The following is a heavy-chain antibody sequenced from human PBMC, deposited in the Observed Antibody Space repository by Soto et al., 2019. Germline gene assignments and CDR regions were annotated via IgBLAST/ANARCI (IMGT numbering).Heavy chain of an antibody. V-gene: IGHV4-59*13. J-gene: IGHJ4*02. Sequence: PSETLCLTCSVSGGSISSYYWSWIRQSPGKGLEWIAYISYSGSTNYNPSLKSRVTISVDTSNNQFSLKLTSVTAADTAVYYCARGWGGYDRFEYWGRGTLFTVSS. D-gene: IGHD5-12*01. CDR1: GGSISSYY. CDR3: ARGWGGYDRFEY. CDR2: ISYSGST.